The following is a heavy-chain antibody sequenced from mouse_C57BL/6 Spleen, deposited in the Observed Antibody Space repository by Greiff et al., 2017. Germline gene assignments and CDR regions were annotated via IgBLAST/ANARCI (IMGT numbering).Heavy chain of an antibody. J-gene: IGHJ2*01. Sequence: QVQLQQSGAELVRPGTSVKVSCKASGYAFTNYLIEWVKQRPGQGLEWIGVINPGCGGTNYNEKFKGKATLSADKSSSTAYMQLSSLTSEDSAVYFCARDPSYDGFDYWGHGTTLTVSS. CDR3: ARDPSYDGFDY. CDR2: INPGCGGT. V-gene: IGHV1-54*01. D-gene: IGHD2-3*01. CDR1: GYAFTNYL.